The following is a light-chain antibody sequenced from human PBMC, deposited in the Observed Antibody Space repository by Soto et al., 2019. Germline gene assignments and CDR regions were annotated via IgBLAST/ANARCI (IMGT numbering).Light chain of an antibody. CDR2: TAS. Sequence: DIQMTQSPSSVSASVGDRVTITCRASQGISRWLVWYQQRPGKAPRLLIYTASSLQSGVPSRFSGSGSGTDFTLTISSLQPEDFATYYCQQAISFPPTFGGGTKVEI. J-gene: IGKJ4*01. V-gene: IGKV1-12*01. CDR3: QQAISFPPT. CDR1: QGISRW.